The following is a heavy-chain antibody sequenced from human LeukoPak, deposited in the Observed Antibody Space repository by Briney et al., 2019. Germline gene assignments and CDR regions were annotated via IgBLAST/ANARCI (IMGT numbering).Heavy chain of an antibody. J-gene: IGHJ4*02. CDR2: ISYDGSNK. CDR3: AYHSGWYSAIFDS. CDR1: GFIFSSYG. D-gene: IGHD6-19*01. Sequence: GGSLRLSCAASGFIFSSYGMHWVRQAPGKGLECVAVISYDGSNKYYADSVKGRFTISRDNSKNTLYLQMNSLRAEDTAMYYCAYHSGWYSAIFDSWGQGTLVTVSS. V-gene: IGHV3-30*03.